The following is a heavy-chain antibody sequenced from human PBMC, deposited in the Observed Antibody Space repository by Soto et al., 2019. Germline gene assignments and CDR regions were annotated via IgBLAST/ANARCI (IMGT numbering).Heavy chain of an antibody. CDR2: IYHSGST. V-gene: IGHV4-59*12. D-gene: IGHD6-13*01. CDR1: GGSISSYY. J-gene: IGHJ6*02. CDR3: ARVKGIAAAGLMGYYYYGMDV. Sequence: SETLSLTCTFSGGSISSYYWSCIRQPPGKGLEWIGEIYHSGSTNYNPSLKSRVTISVDKSKNQFSLKLSSVTAADTAVYYCARVKGIAAAGLMGYYYYGMDVWGQGTTVTVS.